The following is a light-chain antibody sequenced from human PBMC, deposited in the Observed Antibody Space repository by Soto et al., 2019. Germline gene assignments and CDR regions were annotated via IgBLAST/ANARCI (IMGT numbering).Light chain of an antibody. V-gene: IGKV1-27*01. CDR2: AAS. CDR1: QGIIDY. CDR3: QKYDTAPQT. Sequence: DIQMTQSPSSLSASVGDTVTITCRASQGIIDYLAWYQQRPGKVPKLLIYAASTLQIGVPSRFSGSGAGTDFTLTISSLQPEDVGTYYCQKYDTAPQTFGQGTRVEIK. J-gene: IGKJ1*01.